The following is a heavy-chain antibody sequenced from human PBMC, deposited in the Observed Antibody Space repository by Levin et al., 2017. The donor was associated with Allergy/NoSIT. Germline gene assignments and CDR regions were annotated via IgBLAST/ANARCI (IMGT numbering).Heavy chain of an antibody. CDR2: ISYSGST. J-gene: IGHJ4*02. CDR3: ARDRGIAALGV. Sequence: MASETLSLTCTVSGGSVSTDVYSWSWIRQSPGKELEWIGYISYSGSTKYNPSLKSRVTISVDTSKNKFSLKLSSVTAADTAVYYCARDRGIAALGVWGQGTLVTVSS. V-gene: IGHV4-61*08. CDR1: GGSVSTDVYS. D-gene: IGHD6-13*01.